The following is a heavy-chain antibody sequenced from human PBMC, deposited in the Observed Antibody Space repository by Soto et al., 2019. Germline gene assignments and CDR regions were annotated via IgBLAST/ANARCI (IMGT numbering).Heavy chain of an antibody. D-gene: IGHD3-10*01. CDR3: AREPRRGYNRFDP. V-gene: IGHV4-31*03. J-gene: IGHJ5*02. Sequence: KPSETLSLTCTVSGGSISSGGYYWSWIRQHPGKGLEWIGYIYYSGSTYYNPSLKSRVTISVDTSKNQFSLKLSSVTAADTAVYYCAREPRRGYNRFDPWGQGTLVTVSS. CDR2: IYYSGST. CDR1: GGSISSGGYY.